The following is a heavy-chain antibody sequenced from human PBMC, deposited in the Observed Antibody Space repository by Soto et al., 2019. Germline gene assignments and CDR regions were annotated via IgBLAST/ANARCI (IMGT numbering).Heavy chain of an antibody. CDR2: IYYSGST. J-gene: IGHJ4*02. V-gene: IGHV4-39*01. CDR1: GGSISSSSYY. Sequence: SETLSLTCTVSGGSISSSSYYWGWIRQPPGKGLEWIGSIYYSGSTYYNPSLKSRVTISVDTSKNRFSLKLSSVTAADTAVYYCARVKPLRFRGVSHGLFDYWGQGTLVTVSS. CDR3: ARVKPLRFRGVSHGLFDY. D-gene: IGHD3-10*01.